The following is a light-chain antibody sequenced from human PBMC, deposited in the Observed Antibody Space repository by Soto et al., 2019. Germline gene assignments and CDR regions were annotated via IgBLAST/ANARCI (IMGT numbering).Light chain of an antibody. CDR1: SSNIGNDY. Sequence: QSVLTQPPSVSAAPGQKVTISCSGSSSNIGNDYVSWYQQLPGTAPKLLIYDNNKRPSGIPDRFSGSKSGTSATLGITGLQTGDEADYFCGTWDSSLSGVVIGGGTSSPS. CDR3: GTWDSSLSGVV. CDR2: DNN. V-gene: IGLV1-51*01. J-gene: IGLJ2*01.